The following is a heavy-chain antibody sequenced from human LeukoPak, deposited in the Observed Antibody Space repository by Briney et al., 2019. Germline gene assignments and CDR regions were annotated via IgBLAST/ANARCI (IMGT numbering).Heavy chain of an antibody. CDR1: GFTFSSYA. Sequence: GGSLRLSCAASGFTFSSYAMSWVRQAPGKGLEWVSAISGSGGSTYYADSVKGRFTISRDNSKNTLYLQMNSLRAEDTAVYYCAKDRYSSSWYPEYFQHWGQGTLVTVSS. V-gene: IGHV3-23*01. D-gene: IGHD6-13*01. J-gene: IGHJ1*01. CDR2: ISGSGGST. CDR3: AKDRYSSSWYPEYFQH.